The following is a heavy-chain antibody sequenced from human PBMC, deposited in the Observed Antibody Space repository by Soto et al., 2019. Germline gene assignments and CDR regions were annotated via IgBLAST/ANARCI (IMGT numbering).Heavy chain of an antibody. V-gene: IGHV1-18*01. CDR2: ISGYNGDT. CDR3: EKNGQPPYYYYGLDV. J-gene: IGHJ6*02. CDR1: GYTFSRYG. Sequence: QGQLVQSGGEVKKPGASVKVSCKASGYTFSRYGISWVRQAPGQGLEWMGWISGYNGDTNYAQKVQGRVTMTIDTSTTRADMELRGLTSDDTAIYYCEKNGQPPYYYYGLDVWGQGTTVTVSS. D-gene: IGHD2-8*01.